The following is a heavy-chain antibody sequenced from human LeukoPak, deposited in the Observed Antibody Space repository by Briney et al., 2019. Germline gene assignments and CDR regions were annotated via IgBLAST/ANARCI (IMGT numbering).Heavy chain of an antibody. CDR2: IWYDGSNK. J-gene: IGHJ4*02. CDR3: ARDEDSSGWQSFDY. D-gene: IGHD6-19*01. CDR1: GFTFSSYG. V-gene: IGHV3-33*01. Sequence: PGGSLRLSCAASGFTFSSYGMHWVRQAPGKGLEWLADIWYDGSNKYYADSVKGRFTISRDNSKNSLYLQMNSRRAEDTAVYYCARDEDSSGWQSFDYWGQGTLVTVSS.